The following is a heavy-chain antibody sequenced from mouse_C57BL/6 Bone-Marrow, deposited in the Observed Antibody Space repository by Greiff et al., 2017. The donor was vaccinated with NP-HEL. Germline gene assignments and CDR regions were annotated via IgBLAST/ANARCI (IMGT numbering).Heavy chain of an antibody. CDR2: IRLKSDNYAT. D-gene: IGHD4-1*01. CDR1: GFTFSNYW. Sequence: EVKVEESGGGLVQPGGSMKLSCVASGFTFSNYWMNWVRQSPEKGLEWVAQIRLKSDNYATHYAESVKGRFTISRDDSKSSVYLQMNNLRAEDTGIYYCTGLGRGYFDVWGTGTTVTVSS. V-gene: IGHV6-3*01. J-gene: IGHJ1*03. CDR3: TGLGRGYFDV.